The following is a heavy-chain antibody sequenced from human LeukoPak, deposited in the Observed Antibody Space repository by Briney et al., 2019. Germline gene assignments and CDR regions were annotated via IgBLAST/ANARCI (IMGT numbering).Heavy chain of an antibody. CDR3: AYSKYDWNYPLQYYFDY. CDR1: GGTFSSCT. J-gene: IGHJ4*01. V-gene: IGHV1-69*05. D-gene: IGHD1-7*01. Sequence: ASVKVSCKASGGTFSSCTISWVRQAPGQGLEWMGGIIPLFRTANYAPDFQGRVTITTDDSTSTAYMELSSLSPEDTAVYFCAYSKYDWNYPLQYYFDYWGQGTLVTVSS. CDR2: IIPLFRTA.